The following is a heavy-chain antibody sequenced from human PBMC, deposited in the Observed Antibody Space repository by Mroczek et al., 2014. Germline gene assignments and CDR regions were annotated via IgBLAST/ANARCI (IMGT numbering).Heavy chain of an antibody. V-gene: IGHV3-30-3*01. CDR3: ARAALSDSSGYFDY. D-gene: IGHD3-22*01. CDR2: ISYDGSNK. J-gene: IGHJ4*02. Sequence: QVQLQESGGGVVQPGRSLRLSCAASGFTFSSYAMHWVRQAPGKGLEWVAVISYDGSNKYYADSVKGRFTISRDNSKNTLYLQMNSLRAEDTAVYYCARAALSDSSGYFDYWGPGNPGPPSPX. CDR1: GFTFSSYA.